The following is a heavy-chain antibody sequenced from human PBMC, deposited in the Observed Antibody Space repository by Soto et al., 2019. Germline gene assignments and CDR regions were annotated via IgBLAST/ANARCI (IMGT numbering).Heavy chain of an antibody. V-gene: IGHV4-34*01. D-gene: IGHD7-27*01. J-gene: IGHJ4*02. CDR2: INHSGST. CDR1: GGSFSGYY. CDR3: ASKLGAYFDS. Sequence: SETLSLTCAVYGGSFSGYYWSWIRQPPGKGLEWIGEINHSGSTNYNPSLKSRVTISVDTSKNQFSLRLSSVMAADTAVYYCASKLGAYFDSWGQGTLVTVS.